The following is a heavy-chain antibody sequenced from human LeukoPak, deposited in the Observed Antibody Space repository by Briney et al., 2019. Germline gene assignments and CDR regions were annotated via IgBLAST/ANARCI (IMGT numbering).Heavy chain of an antibody. CDR2: IYSGGST. V-gene: IGHV3-53*01. Sequence: PGGSLRLSCAASGFTVSSNYMSWVRQAPGKGLEWVSVIYSGGSTYYADSVKGRFTISRDNAKNTLYLQMNSLRAEDTAVYYCARASVGATVGGWGQGTLVTVSS. J-gene: IGHJ4*02. D-gene: IGHD1-26*01. CDR3: ARASVGATVGG. CDR1: GFTVSSNY.